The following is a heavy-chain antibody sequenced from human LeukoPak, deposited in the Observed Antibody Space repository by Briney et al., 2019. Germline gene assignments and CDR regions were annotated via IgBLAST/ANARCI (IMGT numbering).Heavy chain of an antibody. CDR3: ARARPDTAMVDY. D-gene: IGHD5-18*01. CDR2: IYYSGST. V-gene: IGHV4-59*01. Sequence: PSETLSLTCSVSGGSINSYYWSWIRQPPGKGLEWVGYIYYSGSTNYNPSLKSRVTISVDTSKNQFSLKLSSVTAADTAVYYCARARPDTAMVDYWGQGTLVTVSS. CDR1: GGSINSYY. J-gene: IGHJ4*02.